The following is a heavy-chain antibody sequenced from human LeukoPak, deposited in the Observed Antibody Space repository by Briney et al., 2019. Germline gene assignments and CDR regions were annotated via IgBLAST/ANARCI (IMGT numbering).Heavy chain of an antibody. J-gene: IGHJ1*01. CDR1: GFTFSPYS. V-gene: IGHV3-30*02. Sequence: QTGGSLRLSCAASGFTFSPYSMHWVRQAPGKGLEWVAFIRYDGSNKYYADSVKGRFTISRDNSKNTLYLQMNSLRAEDTAVYYCAKDHYPYYYDSRLGGFQHWGQGTLVTVSS. CDR3: AKDHYPYYYDSRLGGFQH. D-gene: IGHD3-22*01. CDR2: IRYDGSNK.